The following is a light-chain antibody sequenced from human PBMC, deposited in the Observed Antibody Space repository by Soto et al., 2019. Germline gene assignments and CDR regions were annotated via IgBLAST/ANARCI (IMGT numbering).Light chain of an antibody. V-gene: IGLV2-8*01. CDR3: KAYAGSNTYV. CDR2: EVV. J-gene: IGLJ1*01. CDR1: KHDIGVYDF. Sequence: QSALTQPPSASGSPGQSVTISCTGTKHDIGVYDFVSWYQHHPGKAPRLIIYEVVQRPSGVPARFSGSKSGNTASLTVSGLQAEDEADYFCKAYAGSNTYVFGSGTKLTVL.